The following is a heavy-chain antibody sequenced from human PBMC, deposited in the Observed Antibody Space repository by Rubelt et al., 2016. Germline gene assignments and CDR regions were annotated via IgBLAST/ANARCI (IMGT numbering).Heavy chain of an antibody. Sequence: EVQLVESGGGLVQPGGSLRLSCAASGFTVSSNYMSWVRQAPGKGLEWVSGISGNGGTTYYVDSVQGRLTISRDNSRNTLYLQMDSLRAEDTAVYYCAKGSGNTSGPINWGQGTLVTVSS. CDR1: GFTVSSNY. J-gene: IGHJ4*02. CDR3: AKGSGNTSGPIN. CDR2: ISGNGGTT. D-gene: IGHD1-26*01. V-gene: IGHV3-23*04.